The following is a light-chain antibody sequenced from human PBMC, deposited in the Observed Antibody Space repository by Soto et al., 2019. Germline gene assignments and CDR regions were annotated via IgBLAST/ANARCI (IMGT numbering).Light chain of an antibody. CDR1: QSVSSY. CDR3: QQRSNWPQIT. V-gene: IGKV3-11*01. CDR2: DAS. J-gene: IGKJ1*01. Sequence: EIVLTQSPATLSLSPGERATLSCRASQSVSSYLAWYQQKPGQAPRLLIYDASNRATGIPARFSGSGSGTDFTLTISSLEPEDFAVYYCQQRSNWPQITFGHGTKV.